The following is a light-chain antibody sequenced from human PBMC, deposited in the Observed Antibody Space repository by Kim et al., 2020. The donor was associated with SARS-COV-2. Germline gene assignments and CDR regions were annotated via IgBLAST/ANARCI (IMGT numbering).Light chain of an antibody. CDR3: QSYDSSLSDSWV. Sequence: RGNNAGTGSSSNIGAYDVHCYQHLPGTAPNLLIYGDSNRPSGVPDRFSGSKSGTSASLSITGLQAEDEADYYCQSYDSSLSDSWVFGGGTQLTVL. J-gene: IGLJ3*02. V-gene: IGLV1-40*01. CDR1: SSNIGAYD. CDR2: GDS.